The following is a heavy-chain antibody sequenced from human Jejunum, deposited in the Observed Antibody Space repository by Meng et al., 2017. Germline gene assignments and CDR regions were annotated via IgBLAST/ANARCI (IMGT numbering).Heavy chain of an antibody. CDR1: GGSFSGYY. D-gene: IGHD1-26*01. Sequence: GSLRLSCAVYGGSFSGYYWSWIRQPQGKGLEWIGEINHSGSTNYSPSLKRRVNISVDPSKNQLSLKLSSVTAADTAVYYCAYSGSKYPDYWGQGTLVT. J-gene: IGHJ4*02. CDR2: INHSGST. V-gene: IGHV4-34*01. CDR3: AYSGSKYPDY.